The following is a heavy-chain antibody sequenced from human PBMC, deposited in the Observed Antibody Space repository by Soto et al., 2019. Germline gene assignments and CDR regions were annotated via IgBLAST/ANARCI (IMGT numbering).Heavy chain of an antibody. CDR2: INPSGGST. CDR1: GYTFTSYY. J-gene: IGHJ4*02. V-gene: IGHV1-46*01. Sequence: AASVKVSCKASGYTFTSYYMHWVRQAPGQGLEWMGIINPSGGSTSYAQKFQGRVTMTRNTSISTAYMELSSLRSEDTAVYYCAREVTMIVDNWGQGTLVTAPQ. D-gene: IGHD3-22*01. CDR3: AREVTMIVDN.